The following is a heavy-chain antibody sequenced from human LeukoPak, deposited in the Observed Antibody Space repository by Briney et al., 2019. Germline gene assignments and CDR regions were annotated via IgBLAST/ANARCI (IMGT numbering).Heavy chain of an antibody. D-gene: IGHD4/OR15-4a*01. Sequence: ASVKVSCKASGYTFTGYYVHWVRQAPGQGLEWMGWINPSSGGTNSAQNFQGRVTMTRDTSITTAFLELSRLGSDDTALYYCAIATIGASAFDIWGQGTMVTVSS. V-gene: IGHV1-2*02. CDR2: INPSSGGT. J-gene: IGHJ3*02. CDR3: AIATIGASAFDI. CDR1: GYTFTGYY.